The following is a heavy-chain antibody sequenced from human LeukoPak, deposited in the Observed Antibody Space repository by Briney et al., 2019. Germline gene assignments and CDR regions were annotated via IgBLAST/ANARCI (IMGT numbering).Heavy chain of an antibody. CDR3: AREGRYYDSSGYYPIDAFDI. V-gene: IGHV3-53*01. CDR1: GFTFSSYA. Sequence: GGSLRLSCAASGFTFSSYAMSWVRQAPGKGLEWVSVIYSGGSTYYADSVKGRFTISRDNSKNTLYLQMNSLRAEDTAVYYCAREGRYYDSSGYYPIDAFDIWGQGTMVTVSS. CDR2: IYSGGST. D-gene: IGHD3-22*01. J-gene: IGHJ3*02.